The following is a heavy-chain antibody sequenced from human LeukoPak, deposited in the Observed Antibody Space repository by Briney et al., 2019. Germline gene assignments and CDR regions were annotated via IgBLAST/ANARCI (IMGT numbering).Heavy chain of an antibody. CDR3: ARGRYCTSASSYLDY. CDR2: INPDGSST. CDR1: GFTFSTYW. D-gene: IGHD2-2*01. V-gene: IGHV3-74*01. Sequence: GGSLRLSCAASGFTFSTYWTHWVRQAPGKGLVWVSRINPDGSSTSYADSVKGRFTISRDNAKNTLYLQMNSLRAEDTGVFYCARGRYCTSASSYLDYWGQGPLVTVPS. J-gene: IGHJ4*02.